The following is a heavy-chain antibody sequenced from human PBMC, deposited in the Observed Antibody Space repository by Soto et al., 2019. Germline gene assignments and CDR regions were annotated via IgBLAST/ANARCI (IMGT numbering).Heavy chain of an antibody. J-gene: IGHJ4*02. CDR2: IYYSGST. D-gene: IGHD6-19*01. CDR3: VRALRGDYNNGWPPGY. Sequence: SETLSLTCAVSGDSISSDNWWSWVRQPPRKGLEWIAEIYYSGSTNYNPSLKGRVTISMDKSKNQFSLNLSSVTAADTAVYYCVRALRGDYNNGWPPGYWGQGTQVTVSS. V-gene: IGHV4-4*02. CDR1: GDSISSDNW.